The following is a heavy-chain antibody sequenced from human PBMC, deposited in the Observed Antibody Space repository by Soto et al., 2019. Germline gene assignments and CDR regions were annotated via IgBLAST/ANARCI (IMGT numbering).Heavy chain of an antibody. J-gene: IGHJ5*02. D-gene: IGHD1-1*01. Sequence: LTCSVSGACITTSPYNWAWIRQPPKKGLQWIGTISYGATPYSTASLESRVTMSVDTSKNQFSLKLSSVTAADTAVYYCARHPTDLPNWLDRWGQGTLVTVYS. CDR2: ISYGATP. CDR3: ARHPTDLPNWLDR. CDR1: GACITTSPYN. V-gene: IGHV4-39*01.